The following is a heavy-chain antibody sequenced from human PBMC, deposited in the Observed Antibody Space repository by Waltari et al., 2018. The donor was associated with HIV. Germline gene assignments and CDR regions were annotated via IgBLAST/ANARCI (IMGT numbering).Heavy chain of an antibody. CDR3: GSGSRRGHSHGIDY. D-gene: IGHD5-18*01. Sequence: QVQLHESGPGMVKPSENLSLTCAVSGYSISSDYYWGWIRQPPGKGLEWIGSASRSGSTYYSPSLKSRVTISLDTSKNQFSLKLNSVAAADTAVYYCGSGSRRGHSHGIDYWGQGTLVTVSS. CDR1: GYSISSDYY. CDR2: ASRSGST. V-gene: IGHV4-38-2*01. J-gene: IGHJ4*02.